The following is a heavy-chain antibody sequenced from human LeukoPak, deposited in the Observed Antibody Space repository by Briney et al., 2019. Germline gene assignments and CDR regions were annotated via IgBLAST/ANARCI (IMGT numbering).Heavy chain of an antibody. CDR2: IGTAGDT. D-gene: IGHD3-3*01. CDR1: GFTFSSYD. Sequence: PGGSLRLSCAASGFTFSSYDMHWVRQATGKGLEWVSAIGTAGDTYYPGSVKGRFTISRDNSKNTLYLQMNSLRAEDTAVYYCARSRGLRFLEWLSSMDVWGQGTTVTVSS. V-gene: IGHV3-13*01. J-gene: IGHJ6*02. CDR3: ARSRGLRFLEWLSSMDV.